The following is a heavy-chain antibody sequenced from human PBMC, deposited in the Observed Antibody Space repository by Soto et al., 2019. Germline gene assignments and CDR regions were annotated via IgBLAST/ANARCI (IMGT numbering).Heavy chain of an antibody. CDR2: IIPIFGTA. CDR3: ASSVAGTSIYFDY. V-gene: IGHV1-69*13. Sequence: SVKVSCKASGGTFSSYAISWVRQAPGQGLEWMGGIIPIFGTANYAQKFQGRVTITADESTSTAYMELSSLRSEDTAVYYCASSVAGTSIYFDYWGQGTLVTVSS. J-gene: IGHJ4*02. CDR1: GGTFSSYA. D-gene: IGHD6-19*01.